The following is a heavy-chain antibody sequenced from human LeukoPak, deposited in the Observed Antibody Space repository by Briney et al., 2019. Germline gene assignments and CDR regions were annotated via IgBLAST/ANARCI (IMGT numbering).Heavy chain of an antibody. CDR1: GYSFTSYW. V-gene: IGHV5-51*01. Sequence: GESLKISCKGSGYSFTSYWIGWVRQMPGKGLEWMGIIYPGDSDSRYSPSFQGQVTISADKSIRTAYLQWSSLKASDTAMYYCARQGGSYYDAFDIWGQGTMVTVSS. CDR2: IYPGDSDS. D-gene: IGHD1-26*01. J-gene: IGHJ3*02. CDR3: ARQGGSYYDAFDI.